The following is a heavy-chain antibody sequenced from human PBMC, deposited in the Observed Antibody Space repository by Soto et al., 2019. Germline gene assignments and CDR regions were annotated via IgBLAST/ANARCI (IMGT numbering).Heavy chain of an antibody. CDR3: ASSNIAAAGFYYYGMDV. CDR2: ISYSGST. Sequence: SETLSLTCTVSGVTISSYYWNWIRQPPGKGLEWIGYISYSGSTNYNPSLKSRVTISVDTSKNQFSLKLSSVTAADTAVYYCASSNIAAAGFYYYGMDVWGRGTTVTVSS. V-gene: IGHV4-59*01. CDR1: GVTISSYY. D-gene: IGHD6-13*01. J-gene: IGHJ6*02.